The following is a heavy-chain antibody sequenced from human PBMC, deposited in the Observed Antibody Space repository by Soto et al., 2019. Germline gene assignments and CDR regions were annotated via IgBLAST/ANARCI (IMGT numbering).Heavy chain of an antibody. J-gene: IGHJ3*02. Sequence: PGGSLRLSCAASGFTFSSYEMNWVRQAPGKGLEWVSYISSSGSTIYYADSVKGRFTISRDNAKNSLYLQMNSLRAEDTAVYYCARVPRCYDSSGYPHDAFDIWGQGTMVTVSS. CDR1: GFTFSSYE. D-gene: IGHD3-22*01. CDR3: ARVPRCYDSSGYPHDAFDI. CDR2: ISSSGSTI. V-gene: IGHV3-48*03.